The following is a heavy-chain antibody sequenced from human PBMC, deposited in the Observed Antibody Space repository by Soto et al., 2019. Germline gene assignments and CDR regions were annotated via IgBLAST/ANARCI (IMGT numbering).Heavy chain of an antibody. V-gene: IGHV1-2*02. CDR1: GYPVTAYY. D-gene: IGHD3-3*01. Sequence: QLHLVQSGAVVKKPGASVTVSCSASGYPVTAYYMHWVRQAPGRGLEWMGGINPATGAAKYTQTFQGRVTMARDTSTGTVFKELSGLTSEDTAVFYCARGGGVGVAGSAAFDMWGQGTVVTVSS. CDR3: ARGGGVGVAGSAAFDM. J-gene: IGHJ3*02. CDR2: INPATGAA.